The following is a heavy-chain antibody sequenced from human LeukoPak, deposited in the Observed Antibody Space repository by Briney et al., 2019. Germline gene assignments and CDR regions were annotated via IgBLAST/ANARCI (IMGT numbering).Heavy chain of an antibody. CDR1: GFTVSSNY. Sequence: GGSLRLSCAASGFTVSSNYMSWVRQAPGKGLEWVSVIYSGGSTYYADSVKGRFTISRDNSKNTLYLQMNSLGAEDTAVYYCARDRMTTVRGALHYYGMDVWGQGTTVTVSS. V-gene: IGHV3-53*01. D-gene: IGHD4-17*01. CDR3: ARDRMTTVRGALHYYGMDV. CDR2: IYSGGST. J-gene: IGHJ6*02.